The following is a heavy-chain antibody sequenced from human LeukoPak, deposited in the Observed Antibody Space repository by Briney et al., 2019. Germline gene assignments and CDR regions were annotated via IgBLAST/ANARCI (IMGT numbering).Heavy chain of an antibody. D-gene: IGHD3-9*01. CDR3: ARGLRYFDWLLCGAFDI. Sequence: GGSLRLSCAASGFTFSSYEMNWVRQAPGKGLEWVSYISSSGSTIYYADSVKGRLTISRDNAKNSLYLQMNSLRAEDTAVYYCARGLRYFDWLLCGAFDIWGQGTMVTVSS. V-gene: IGHV3-48*03. CDR1: GFTFSSYE. J-gene: IGHJ3*02. CDR2: ISSSGSTI.